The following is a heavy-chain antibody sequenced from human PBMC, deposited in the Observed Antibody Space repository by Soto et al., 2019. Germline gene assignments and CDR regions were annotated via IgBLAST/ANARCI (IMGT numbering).Heavy chain of an antibody. D-gene: IGHD4-17*01. V-gene: IGHV4-61*08. CDR1: GGSISTVGHY. J-gene: IGHJ4*02. Sequence: SETLSLTCSVSGGSISTVGHYWTWIRQPPGKGLEWIGYIYHSGSTNYSTSLKSRVTISVDTSKNQFSLKLSSVTAADTAVYYCASSTTVTTFDYWGQGTLVTVS. CDR2: IYHSGST. CDR3: ASSTTVTTFDY.